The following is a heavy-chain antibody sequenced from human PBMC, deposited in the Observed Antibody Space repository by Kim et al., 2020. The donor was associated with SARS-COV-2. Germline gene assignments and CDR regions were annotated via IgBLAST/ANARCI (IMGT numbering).Heavy chain of an antibody. CDR3: ARHLRNWYFDL. Sequence: YNPSPKGRVTITVDTSKNQFSLRLSSVTAADTAVYYCARHLRNWYFDLWGRGTLVTVSS. J-gene: IGHJ2*01. V-gene: IGHV4-39*01.